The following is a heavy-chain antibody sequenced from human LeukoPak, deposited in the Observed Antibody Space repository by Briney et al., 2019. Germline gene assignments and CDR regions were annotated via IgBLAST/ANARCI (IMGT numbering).Heavy chain of an antibody. CDR2: IYHSGST. Sequence: SETLSLTCAVSGGPISSGGYSWSWIRQPPGKGLEWIGYIYHSGSTYYNPSLKSRVTISVDRSKNQFSLKLSSVTAADTAVYYCARGDPGDYWGQGTLVTVSS. J-gene: IGHJ4*02. CDR1: GGPISSGGYS. V-gene: IGHV4-30-2*01. D-gene: IGHD2-21*02. CDR3: ARGDPGDY.